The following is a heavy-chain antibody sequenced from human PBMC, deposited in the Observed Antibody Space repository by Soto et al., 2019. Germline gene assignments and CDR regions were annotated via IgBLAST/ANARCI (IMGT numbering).Heavy chain of an antibody. V-gene: IGHV3-30*18. Sequence: QVQLVESGGGVGQPGRSLRLSCAASGFTFSSYGMHWVRQAPGKGLEWVAVISYDGSNKYYADSVKGRFTISRDNSKNTLYLQMNSLRAEDTAVYYCAKDRYYGSGSYSPFDYWGQGTLVTVSS. J-gene: IGHJ4*02. D-gene: IGHD3-10*01. CDR1: GFTFSSYG. CDR3: AKDRYYGSGSYSPFDY. CDR2: ISYDGSNK.